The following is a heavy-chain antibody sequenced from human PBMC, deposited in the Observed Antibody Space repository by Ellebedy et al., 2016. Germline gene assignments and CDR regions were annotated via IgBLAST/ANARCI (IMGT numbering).Heavy chain of an antibody. D-gene: IGHD6-13*01. CDR3: AAVHHFKYSSSWYQASRKNWFDP. CDR2: IWYDGSNK. V-gene: IGHV3-33*01. CDR1: GFTFSSYG. J-gene: IGHJ5*02. Sequence: GESLKISCAASGFTFSSYGMHWVRQAPGKGLEWVAVIWYDGSNKYYADSVKGRFTISRDNSKNTLYLQMNSLRAEDTAVYYCAAVHHFKYSSSWYQASRKNWFDPWGQGTLVTVSS.